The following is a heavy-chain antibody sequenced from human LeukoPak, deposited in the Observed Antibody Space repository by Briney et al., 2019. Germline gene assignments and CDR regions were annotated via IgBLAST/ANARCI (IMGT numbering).Heavy chain of an antibody. CDR3: ARSRSITMVRGVSNDDAFDI. D-gene: IGHD3-10*01. V-gene: IGHV1-2*02. CDR2: INPNSGGT. J-gene: IGHJ3*02. Sequence: VASVKVSCKASGHTFTGYYMHWVRQAPGQGLEWMGWINPNSGGTNYAQKFQGRVTMTRDTSISTAYMELSRLRSDDTAVYYCARSRSITMVRGVSNDDAFDIWGQGTMVTVSS. CDR1: GHTFTGYY.